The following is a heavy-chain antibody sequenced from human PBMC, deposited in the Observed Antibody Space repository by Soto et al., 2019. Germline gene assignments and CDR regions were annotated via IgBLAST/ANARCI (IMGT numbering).Heavy chain of an antibody. CDR2: HYSGGST. CDR1: GFSVSSNY. D-gene: IGHD1-26*01. J-gene: IGHJ5*02. CDR3: ARHRHPRGTVGATSPLDP. V-gene: IGHV3-53*01. Sequence: GGSLRLSCAISGFSVSSNYLSWVRQAPGKGLEWVSVHYSGGSTYYADSVQGRFTISRDKSNNTLYPQMRRVRAEDTAVYFCARHRHPRGTVGATSPLDPWGQGTQVTVSS.